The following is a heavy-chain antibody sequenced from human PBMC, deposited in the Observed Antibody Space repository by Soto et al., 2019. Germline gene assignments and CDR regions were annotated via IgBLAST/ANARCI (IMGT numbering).Heavy chain of an antibody. Sequence: GGSLRLSCAASGFTFSSYAMHWVRQAPGKGLEWVAVISYDGSNKYYADSVKGRFTISRDNSKNTLYPQMNSLRAEDTAVYYCARFNGAGSGFYYYYGMDVWGQGTTVTVSS. CDR1: GFTFSSYA. D-gene: IGHD3-10*01. CDR3: ARFNGAGSGFYYYYGMDV. V-gene: IGHV3-30-3*01. J-gene: IGHJ6*02. CDR2: ISYDGSNK.